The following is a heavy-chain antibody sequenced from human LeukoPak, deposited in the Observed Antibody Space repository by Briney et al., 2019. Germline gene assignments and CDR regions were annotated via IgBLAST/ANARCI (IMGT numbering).Heavy chain of an antibody. D-gene: IGHD1-26*01. Sequence: SETLSLTCTVSGYSISSGYYWGWIRQPPGKGLEWIGSIYHSGSTYYNPSLKSRVTISVDTSKNQFSLKLSSVTAADTAVYYCARSEWELLREFDYWGQGTLVTVSS. CDR2: IYHSGST. CDR1: GYSISSGYY. J-gene: IGHJ4*02. CDR3: ARSEWELLREFDY. V-gene: IGHV4-38-2*02.